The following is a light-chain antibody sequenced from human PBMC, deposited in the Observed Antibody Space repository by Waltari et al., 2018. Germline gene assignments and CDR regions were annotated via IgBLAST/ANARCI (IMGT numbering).Light chain of an antibody. J-gene: IGKJ4*01. Sequence: EIVLTQSPATLSLSPGERATLSCRASQSVSSYLAWYQQKPGQAPRLLIYDASNRATGIPARFSSSGSGTDFTLTISSLEPEDFAAYYCQQRSNWPPGLTFGGGTKVEIK. CDR1: QSVSSY. CDR3: QQRSNWPPGLT. CDR2: DAS. V-gene: IGKV3-11*01.